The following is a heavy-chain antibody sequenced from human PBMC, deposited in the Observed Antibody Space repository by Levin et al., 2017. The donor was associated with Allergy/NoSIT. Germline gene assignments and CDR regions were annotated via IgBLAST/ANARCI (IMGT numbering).Heavy chain of an antibody. CDR3: ARERGCSSSRCSNDY. J-gene: IGHJ4*02. CDR2: ISSNSDSR. Sequence: PGGSLRLSCITSGFTFSAYTMSWLRQTPGKGPEWVSSISSNSDSRHYVDSVKGRFTVSRDTAKNSLYLQMNNLRVEDTAVYYCARERGCSSSRCSNDYWGQGTLVTVSS. D-gene: IGHD2-2*01. V-gene: IGHV3-21*01. CDR1: GFTFSAYT.